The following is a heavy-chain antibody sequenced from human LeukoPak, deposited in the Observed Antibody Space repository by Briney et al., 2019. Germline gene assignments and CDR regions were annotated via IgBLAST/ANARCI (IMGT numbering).Heavy chain of an antibody. V-gene: IGHV3-11*04. J-gene: IGHJ6*02. D-gene: IGHD2-2*01. CDR3: ARDSEVPAAPSGMDV. CDR2: ISSSGSTI. CDR1: GFTFSDYY. Sequence: GGSLRLSCAASGFTFSDYYMSWIRQAPGKGLEWVSYISSSGSTIYYADSVKGRFTISRDNAKNSLYLQMNSLRAEDTAVYYCARDSEVPAAPSGMDVWGQGTTVTVSS.